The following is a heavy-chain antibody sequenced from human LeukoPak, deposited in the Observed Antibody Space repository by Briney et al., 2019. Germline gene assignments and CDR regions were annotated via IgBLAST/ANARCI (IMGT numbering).Heavy chain of an antibody. D-gene: IGHD1-26*01. CDR2: IIPIFGTA. J-gene: IGHJ5*02. CDR3: ARDRGATRPNWFDP. CDR1: GGTFSSYA. V-gene: IGHV1-69*13. Sequence: ASVKVSCKASGGTFSSYAISWVRQAPGQGLEWMGGIIPIFGTANYAQKFQGRVTITADESTSTAYMELSSLRSEDTAVYYCARDRGATRPNWFDPWGQGTLVTVSS.